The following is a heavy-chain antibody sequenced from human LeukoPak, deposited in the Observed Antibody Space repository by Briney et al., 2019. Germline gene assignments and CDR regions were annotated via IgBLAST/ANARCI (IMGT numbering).Heavy chain of an antibody. CDR3: AKVKYDYGDPVGWFDP. J-gene: IGHJ5*02. V-gene: IGHV3-23*01. D-gene: IGHD4-17*01. Sequence: GGSLRLSCAASGFTFWNYAITWVRQAPGKGLEWVSHISSSGGSTYYADSVKGRFTISRDNSNNTLYLQMNSLRGEDTAVYYCAKVKYDYGDPVGWFDPWGRGTLVTVSS. CDR1: GFTFWNYA. CDR2: ISSSGGST.